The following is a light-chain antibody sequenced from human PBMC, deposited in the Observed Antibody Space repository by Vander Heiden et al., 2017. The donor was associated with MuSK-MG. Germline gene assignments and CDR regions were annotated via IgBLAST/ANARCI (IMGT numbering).Light chain of an antibody. CDR3: SSYTSSSTPLV. Sequence: QSALTQPASVSGSPGQSITISCTGTSSDVGGYNYVSWYQQHPGKAPKLMIYDVSNRPSGVSNRFSGSKSGNTPSLTISGLQAEDEADYYCSSYTSSSTPLVFGTGTKVTVL. V-gene: IGLV2-14*01. J-gene: IGLJ1*01. CDR2: DVS. CDR1: SSDVGGYNY.